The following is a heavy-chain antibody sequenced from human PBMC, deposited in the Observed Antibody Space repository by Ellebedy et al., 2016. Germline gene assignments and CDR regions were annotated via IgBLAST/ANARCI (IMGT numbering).Heavy chain of an antibody. CDR2: IYYSGST. J-gene: IGHJ6*02. CDR1: GGSISSGDYY. V-gene: IGHV4-30-4*02. CDR3: ARGYCSSTSCYYGMDV. D-gene: IGHD2-2*01. Sequence: SETLSLXCTVSGGSISSGDYYWSWIRQPPGKGLEWIGYIYYSGSTYYNPSLKSRVTISVDTSKNQFSLKLSSVTAADTAVYYCARGYCSSTSCYYGMDVWGQGTTVTVSS.